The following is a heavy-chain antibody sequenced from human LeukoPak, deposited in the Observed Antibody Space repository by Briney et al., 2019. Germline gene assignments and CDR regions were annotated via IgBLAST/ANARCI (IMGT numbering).Heavy chain of an antibody. CDR3: ARARRVGPIGGWFDP. J-gene: IGHJ5*02. CDR1: GYTFTSYG. CDR2: INPNSGGT. Sequence: ASVKVSCKASGYTFTSYGISWVRQAPGQGLEWMGRINPNSGGTNYAQKFQGRVTMTRDTSISTAYMELSRLRSDDTAVYYCARARRVGPIGGWFDPWGQGTLVTVSS. V-gene: IGHV1-2*06. D-gene: IGHD3-16*01.